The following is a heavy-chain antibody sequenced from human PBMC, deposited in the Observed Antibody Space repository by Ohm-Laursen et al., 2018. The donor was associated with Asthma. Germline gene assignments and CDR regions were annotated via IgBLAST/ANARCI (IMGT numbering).Heavy chain of an antibody. CDR3: AKGSLAAADYNWFDP. Sequence: LSLTCAASGFTFDDYSMHWVRQGPGKGLEWVSGISWNSGRIGYADSVKGRFTTSRDNAENSLYLQMNSLRTEDTALYYCAKGSLAAADYNWFDPWGQGTLVTVSS. V-gene: IGHV3-9*01. CDR2: ISWNSGRI. J-gene: IGHJ5*02. D-gene: IGHD6-13*01. CDR1: GFTFDDYS.